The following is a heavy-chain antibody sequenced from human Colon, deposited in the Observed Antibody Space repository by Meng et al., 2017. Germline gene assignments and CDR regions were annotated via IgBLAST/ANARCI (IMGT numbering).Heavy chain of an antibody. CDR3: ARVFGTYYFDC. D-gene: IGHD3-10*01. CDR1: GFTFDTYA. J-gene: IGHJ4*02. Sequence: VGLVESGGGFGQPGGSLRLSCAASGFTFDTYAMRWVRQAPGKGLEWVSAIGASGATTYYADSVKGRFTISRDNSKSTVYLQMNGLRAEDTAVYYCARVFGTYYFDCWGQGTLVTVSS. CDR2: IGASGATT. V-gene: IGHV3-23*04.